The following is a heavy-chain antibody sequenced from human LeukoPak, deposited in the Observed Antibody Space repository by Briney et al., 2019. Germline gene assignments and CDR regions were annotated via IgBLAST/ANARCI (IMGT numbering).Heavy chain of an antibody. CDR1: GGSISSDDYS. V-gene: IGHV4-30-2*01. Sequence: SQTLSLTCAVSGGSISSDDYSWSWIRQPPGRGLEWIGYIYHSGSTYYNPSLKSRVTISLHMSKNQFSLRLGSVTAADTAVYYCARDPSTAAGDWYFDLWGRGTLVTVSS. CDR3: ARDPSTAAGDWYFDL. J-gene: IGHJ2*01. D-gene: IGHD6-13*01. CDR2: IYHSGST.